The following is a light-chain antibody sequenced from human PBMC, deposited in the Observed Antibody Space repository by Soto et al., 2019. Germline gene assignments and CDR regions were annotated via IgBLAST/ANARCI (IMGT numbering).Light chain of an antibody. Sequence: EIVLTQSPATLSLSPGERATLSCRASQSVSRHLAWYQQKPGQAPRLLIYDASNRATGIPARFSGSGSGTDFTLTISSLEPEDFAVYYCQQRSNWPTITFGQGTRLEIK. J-gene: IGKJ5*01. CDR1: QSVSRH. CDR3: QQRSNWPTIT. V-gene: IGKV3-11*01. CDR2: DAS.